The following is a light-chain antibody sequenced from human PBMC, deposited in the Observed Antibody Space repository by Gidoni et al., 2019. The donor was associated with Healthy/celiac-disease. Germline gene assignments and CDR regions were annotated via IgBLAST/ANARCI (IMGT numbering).Light chain of an antibody. Sequence: QSALTQPASVSGSPGQSITISCTGTSSDVGGYNYVSWYPQHPDKAPKLMIYDVSNRPSGVSNRFSGSKSGNTASLTISGLQAEDEADYYCSSYTSSSVVFGGGTKLTVL. CDR2: DVS. CDR1: SSDVGGYNY. V-gene: IGLV2-14*01. CDR3: SSYTSSSVV. J-gene: IGLJ2*01.